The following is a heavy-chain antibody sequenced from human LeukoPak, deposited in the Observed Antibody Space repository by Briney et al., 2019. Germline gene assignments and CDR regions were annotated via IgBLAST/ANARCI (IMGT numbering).Heavy chain of an antibody. CDR3: AREKMAGVPLFDY. D-gene: IGHD5-24*01. V-gene: IGHV4-4*07. CDR1: GGSVSGYY. Sequence: KPSETLSLTCTVSGGSVSGYYWSWIRQSAGKGLEWIGRIYSSGSTNYNPSLKSRVSMSVDTSKNQFSLKLNSVTAADTAVYFCAREKMAGVPLFDYWGQGTLVTVSS. CDR2: IYSSGST. J-gene: IGHJ4*02.